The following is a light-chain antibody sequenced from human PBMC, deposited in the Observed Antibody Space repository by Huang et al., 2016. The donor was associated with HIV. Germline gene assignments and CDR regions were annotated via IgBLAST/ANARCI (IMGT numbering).Light chain of an antibody. CDR2: AAS. V-gene: IGKV1-9*01. Sequence: IQLTQSPSSLSASVGDRVTITCRTSQDISSYLAWYQQKPGKAPKLLIYAASTLQSGVPSRFSGSGSGTDFTLTISSLQPEDFATYYCQQVHSYPGFGQGTRLEIK. CDR1: QDISSY. J-gene: IGKJ5*01. CDR3: QQVHSYPG.